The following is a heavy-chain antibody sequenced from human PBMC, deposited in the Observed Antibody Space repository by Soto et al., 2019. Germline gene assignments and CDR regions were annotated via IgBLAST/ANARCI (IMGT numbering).Heavy chain of an antibody. CDR1: GYTFTNYG. Sequence: ASVKVSCKASGYTFTNYGISWVRQAPGQGLEWMGWISAYNGNTNYAQKLQGRVTMTTDTSTSTAYMELRSLRSDDTAVYYCAREGSSSWYQEYYCYGMDVWGQGTTVTVSS. J-gene: IGHJ6*02. CDR2: ISAYNGNT. D-gene: IGHD6-13*01. V-gene: IGHV1-18*01. CDR3: AREGSSSWYQEYYCYGMDV.